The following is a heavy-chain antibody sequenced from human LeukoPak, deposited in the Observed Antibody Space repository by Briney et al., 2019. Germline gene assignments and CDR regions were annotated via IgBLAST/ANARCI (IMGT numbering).Heavy chain of an antibody. CDR1: GFTFDDYS. Sequence: GGSLRLSCAASGFTFDDYSMHWVRQAPGKGLEWVSLISWDGGSAYYADSVKGRFTISRDNSKNSLYLQMNSLRAEDMALYYCAKEQLGRPASFDYWGQGTLVTVSS. CDR2: ISWDGGSA. D-gene: IGHD6-6*01. J-gene: IGHJ4*02. CDR3: AKEQLGRPASFDY. V-gene: IGHV3-43*01.